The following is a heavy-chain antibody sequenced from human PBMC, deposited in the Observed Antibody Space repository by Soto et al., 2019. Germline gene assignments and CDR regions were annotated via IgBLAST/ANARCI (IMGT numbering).Heavy chain of an antibody. CDR2: INHSGST. Sequence: SETLSLTCAVYGASFSGHYWSWIRQYPGKGLEWIADINHSGSTNYNPSLKSRVTISVDTSKNQFSLKLSSVTAADTAVYYCARRRGYSYGELDYWGQGTLVTVSS. D-gene: IGHD5-18*01. CDR1: GASFSGHY. CDR3: ARRRGYSYGELDY. J-gene: IGHJ4*02. V-gene: IGHV4-34*01.